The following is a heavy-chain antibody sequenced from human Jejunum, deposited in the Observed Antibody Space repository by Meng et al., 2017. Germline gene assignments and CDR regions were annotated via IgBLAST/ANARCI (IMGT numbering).Heavy chain of an antibody. CDR2: AST. J-gene: IGHJ4*02. Sequence: QAEVAGSGQGLVRSSETLSLICSVSGCSVSSASYPWSWIRQPPGKGLEWIGYASTNYNPSLKSRVTISVDTSKNQFSLRLTSVTAADTAVYYCARDHMGSLDYWGQGILVTVSS. CDR3: ARDHMGSLDY. V-gene: IGHV4-61*01. CDR1: GCSVSSASYP. D-gene: IGHD1-26*01.